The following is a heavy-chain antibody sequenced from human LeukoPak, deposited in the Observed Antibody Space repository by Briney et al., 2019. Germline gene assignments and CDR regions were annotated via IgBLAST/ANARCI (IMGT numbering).Heavy chain of an antibody. J-gene: IGHJ4*02. D-gene: IGHD1-20*01. V-gene: IGHV3-33*01. CDR1: GFTFSSYG. Sequence: GGSLRLSCGASGFTFSSYGMHWVRQAPGKGLEWVAVIWYDGSNKYYTASVKGRFTISRDNSANTLYLQMSSLRGEDTAVYYCARGTNWSYFDHWGQGTPVTVSS. CDR3: ARGTNWSYFDH. CDR2: IWYDGSNK.